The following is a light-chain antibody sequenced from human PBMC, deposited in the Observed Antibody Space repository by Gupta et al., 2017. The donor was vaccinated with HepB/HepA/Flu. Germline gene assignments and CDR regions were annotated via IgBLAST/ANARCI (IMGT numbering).Light chain of an antibody. J-gene: IGKJ1*01. CDR3: HQSESTPQT. Sequence: DIQMTQSPSSLSASVGDRVTITCRASQYISNYLHWYQQKPGKAPNLLIYAASSLQRGVPSRFSGSGSGTDFTLTINRLQPEDFATYYCHQSESTPQTFGQGTKIEMK. V-gene: IGKV1-39*01. CDR2: AAS. CDR1: QYISNY.